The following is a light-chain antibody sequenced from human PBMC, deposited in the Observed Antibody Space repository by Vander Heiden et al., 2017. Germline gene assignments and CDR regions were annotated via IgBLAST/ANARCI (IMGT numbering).Light chain of an antibody. V-gene: IGKV1-5*03. Sequence: DIQMTQSPSTLSASVGDRVTITCRASQSISSWLAWYQQKPGNAPKLLIYKASNLEPGVPLRFSGSGSGTEFTLTISSLQPDDCATYYCQQYNSYSWTFGQGTKVEIK. J-gene: IGKJ1*01. CDR1: QSISSW. CDR3: QQYNSYSWT. CDR2: KAS.